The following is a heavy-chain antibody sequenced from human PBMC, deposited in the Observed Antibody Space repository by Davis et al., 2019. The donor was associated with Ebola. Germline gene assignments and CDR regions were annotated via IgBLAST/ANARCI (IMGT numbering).Heavy chain of an antibody. CDR3: ARMPTSSNYNYYMDV. J-gene: IGHJ6*03. V-gene: IGHV1-18*04. Sequence: ASVKVPCKASGYSLSTYGINWVRQAPGQGLEWMGWISGYNGNTNYAQKFQGRVTMTTDTSTSTAYMELRTLRSDDTAVYYCARMPTSSNYNYYMDVWGKGSTVTVSS. CDR2: ISGYNGNT. CDR1: GYSLSTYG. D-gene: IGHD3-16*01.